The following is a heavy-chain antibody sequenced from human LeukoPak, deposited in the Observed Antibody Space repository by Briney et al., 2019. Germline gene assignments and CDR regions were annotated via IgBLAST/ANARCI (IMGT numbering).Heavy chain of an antibody. CDR2: ISGSGGST. V-gene: IGHV3-23*01. Sequence: GGSLRLSCAASGFTFGSYAMSWVRQAPGEGLEWVSAISGSGGSTYYADSVKGRFTISRDNSKNTLYLQMNSLRAEDTAVYYCARGPQYCSGGSCYFNWFDPWGQGTLVTVSS. CDR1: GFTFGSYA. D-gene: IGHD2-15*01. J-gene: IGHJ5*02. CDR3: ARGPQYCSGGSCYFNWFDP.